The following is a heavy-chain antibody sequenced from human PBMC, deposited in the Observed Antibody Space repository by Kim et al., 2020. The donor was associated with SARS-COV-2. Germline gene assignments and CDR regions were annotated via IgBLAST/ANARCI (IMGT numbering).Heavy chain of an antibody. D-gene: IGHD3-22*01. J-gene: IGHJ4*02. Sequence: GRFTISRDNSKNTLYLQMNSLRAEDTAVYYCAKDANTYYYDSSGYSDFDYWGQGTLVTVSS. V-gene: IGHV3-33*06. CDR3: AKDANTYYYDSSGYSDFDY.